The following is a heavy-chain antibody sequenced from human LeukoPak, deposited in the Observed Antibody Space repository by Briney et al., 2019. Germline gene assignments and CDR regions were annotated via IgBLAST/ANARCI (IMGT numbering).Heavy chain of an antibody. Sequence: VKISCKVSGYTFTDYYIHWLQQAPGKGLEWMGLVDPEDGEARYAEMFQGRVTITADTSTGTVYMDLSSLRSDDTAVYYCGTDLYYWGQGTLVTVSS. CDR1: GYTFTDYY. CDR3: GTDLYY. CDR2: VDPEDGEA. J-gene: IGHJ4*02. V-gene: IGHV1-69-2*01.